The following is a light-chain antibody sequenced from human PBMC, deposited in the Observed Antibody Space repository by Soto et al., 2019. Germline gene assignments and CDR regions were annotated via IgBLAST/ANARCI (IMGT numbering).Light chain of an antibody. Sequence: QPVLTQPPSAPGTPGQGVTISCSGTTSNIGVNYVYWYQHLPGTAPKLVIHRNNQRPSGVPDRFSGSKSGTSASLAISGLRSEDEAVYYCAAWDTSLRVVVFGGGTKLTVL. CDR2: RNN. V-gene: IGLV1-47*01. CDR3: AAWDTSLRVVV. J-gene: IGLJ2*01. CDR1: TSNIGVNY.